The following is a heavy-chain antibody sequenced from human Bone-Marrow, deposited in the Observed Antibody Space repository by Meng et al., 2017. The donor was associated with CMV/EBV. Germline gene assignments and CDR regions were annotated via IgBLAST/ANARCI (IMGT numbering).Heavy chain of an antibody. Sequence: ASVKVSCKASGYTFTSYGISWARQAPGQGLEWMGWISAYNGNTNYAQKLQGRVTMTTDTSTSTAYMELRSLRSDDTAVYYCARAQAGVGWFDPWGQGTLVTVSS. D-gene: IGHD6-19*01. CDR2: ISAYNGNT. J-gene: IGHJ5*02. CDR1: GYTFTSYG. CDR3: ARAQAGVGWFDP. V-gene: IGHV1-18*01.